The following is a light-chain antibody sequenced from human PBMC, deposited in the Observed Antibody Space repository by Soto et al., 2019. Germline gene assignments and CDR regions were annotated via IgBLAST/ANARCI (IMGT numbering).Light chain of an antibody. V-gene: IGLV2-11*01. J-gene: IGLJ1*01. CDR2: GVS. CDR1: RSDVGGYNY. CDR3: CSYAGTPYV. Sequence: QSALTQPRSVSASPGQSVTISCTGTRSDVGGYNYVSWYQHHPGKAPKLMIYGVSARPSGVPDRFSGSKSGNTASLTISGRQAEDEADYYCCSYAGTPYVFGTGTKVTVL.